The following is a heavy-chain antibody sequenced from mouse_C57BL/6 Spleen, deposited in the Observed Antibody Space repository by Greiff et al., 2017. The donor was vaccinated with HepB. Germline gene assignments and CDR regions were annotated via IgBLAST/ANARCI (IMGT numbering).Heavy chain of an antibody. CDR1: GYSITSGYY. CDR3: ASHDGYYEAMDY. D-gene: IGHD2-3*01. V-gene: IGHV3-6*01. CDR2: ISYDGSN. Sequence: EVQLVESGPGLVKPSQSLSLTCSVTGYSITSGYYWNWIRQFPGNKLEWMGYISYDGSNNYNPSLKNRISITRDTSKNQFFLKLNSVTTEDTATYYCASHDGYYEAMDYWGQGTSVTVSS. J-gene: IGHJ4*01.